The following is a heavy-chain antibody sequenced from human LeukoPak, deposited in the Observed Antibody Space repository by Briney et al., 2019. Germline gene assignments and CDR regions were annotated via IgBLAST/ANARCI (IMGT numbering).Heavy chain of an antibody. J-gene: IGHJ4*02. CDR3: ARWTERDFDY. V-gene: IGHV4-59*01. CDR2: IYYSGST. D-gene: IGHD1-14*01. CDR1: GGSISSYY. Sequence: SETLSLTCTVSGGSISSYYWSWIRQPPGKGLEWIGYIYYSGSTNYNPSLKSRVTISVDTSKNQFSLKLSSVTAADTAVYYCARWTERDFDYWGQGTLVTVSS.